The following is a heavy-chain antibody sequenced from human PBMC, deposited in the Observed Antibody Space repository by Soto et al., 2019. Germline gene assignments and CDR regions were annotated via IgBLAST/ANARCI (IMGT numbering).Heavy chain of an antibody. CDR3: ATKPDVATAKDGGCYVFDV. D-gene: IGHD1-26*01. CDR2: IYHSGSP. V-gene: IGHV4-4*02. J-gene: IGHJ3*01. Sequence: QVQLQESGPGLVKPSGTLSLTYAASSGSIFTTNWWSWVRQSPGRGLQWIGDIYHSGSPKYNPSLKSRVIISIDKSKDRFFLNLTSVTAADTAVYYCATKPDVATAKDGGCYVFDVWGQGTMVTVSS. CDR1: SGSIFTTNW.